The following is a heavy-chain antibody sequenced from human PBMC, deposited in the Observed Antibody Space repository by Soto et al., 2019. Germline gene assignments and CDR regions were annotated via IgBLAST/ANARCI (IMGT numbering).Heavy chain of an antibody. CDR2: IKQDGSEK. Sequence: EVQLVDSGGGLVQPGGSLRLSCAASGFIFSSHRMSWVRQAPGKGLEWVANIKQDGSEKYYVDSVKGRFTISRDNAKNSLYLQMNSLRAEDTAVYYCARVVGAPNWFDPWGQGTLVTVSX. V-gene: IGHV3-7*04. CDR3: ARVVGAPNWFDP. J-gene: IGHJ5*02. D-gene: IGHD1-26*01. CDR1: GFIFSSHR.